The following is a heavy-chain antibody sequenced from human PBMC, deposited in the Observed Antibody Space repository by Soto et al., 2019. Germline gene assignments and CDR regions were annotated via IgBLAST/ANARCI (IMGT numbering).Heavy chain of an antibody. D-gene: IGHD6-13*01. CDR2: IYWDDDK. J-gene: IGHJ5*02. V-gene: IGHV2-5*02. Sequence: SGPTLVNPTPTLTLTCTFSGPSLSTSGQGVGWIRQPPGTALEWLALIYWDDDKRYSTYLKSRLTITKGTPKNQVVLTMTNMAPVDTATYYCPHRRDQELSKPHNGYDPSGHGTQGTVS. CDR3: PHRRDQELSKPHNGYDP. CDR1: GPSLSTSGQG.